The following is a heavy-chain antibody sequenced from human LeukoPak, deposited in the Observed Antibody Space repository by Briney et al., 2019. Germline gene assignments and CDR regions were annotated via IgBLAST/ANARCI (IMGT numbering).Heavy chain of an antibody. D-gene: IGHD6-13*01. J-gene: IGHJ4*02. CDR3: ARATPVAAAGYYFDY. V-gene: IGHV3-74*01. Sequence: GGSLRLSFAASGFTLRSYWMHWVRQAPGKGLVWVSRSNSDGSSANYADSVKGRFTISRDNAKNTLYLKMDSLRAEDTAVYFCARATPVAAAGYYFDYWGQGTQVTVSS. CDR1: GFTLRSYW. CDR2: SNSDGSSA.